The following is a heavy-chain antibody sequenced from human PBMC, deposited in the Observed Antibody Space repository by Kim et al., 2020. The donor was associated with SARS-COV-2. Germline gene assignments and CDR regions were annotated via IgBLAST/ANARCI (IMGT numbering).Heavy chain of an antibody. CDR2: ITYSGSTI. CDR1: GFTFSTYE. CDR3: ARSWNLLTFFDY. D-gene: IGHD1-1*01. Sequence: GGSLRLSCAASGFTFSTYEMNWVRQAPGKGLEWVSYITYSGSTIYYADSVKGRFTISTDNAKNSLYLQMNSLRAEDTAVYYCARSWNLLTFFDYWGQGTL. V-gene: IGHV3-48*03. J-gene: IGHJ4*02.